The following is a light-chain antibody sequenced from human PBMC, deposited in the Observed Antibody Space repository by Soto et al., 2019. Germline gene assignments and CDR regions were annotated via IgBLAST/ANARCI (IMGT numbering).Light chain of an antibody. V-gene: IGKV1-9*01. J-gene: IGKJ5*01. CDR3: QQLNSYPYT. CDR2: GAS. CDR1: QDISSY. Sequence: IQLTQSPSSLSASAGDRVTITCRASQDISSYLAWYQQKPGKAPKLLIYGASTLQSEVPSRFSGSGSGTDFTLTIGSLQPEDFATYYCQQLNSYPYTFGQGTRLEIK.